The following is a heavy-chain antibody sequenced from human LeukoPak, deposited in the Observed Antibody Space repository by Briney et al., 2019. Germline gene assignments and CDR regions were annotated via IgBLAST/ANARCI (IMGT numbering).Heavy chain of an antibody. D-gene: IGHD3-22*01. CDR2: LYHSGRT. J-gene: IGHJ4*02. Sequence: SETLSLTCAVSGYSLSNVYYWGWIRQPPGKGLEWIGSLYHSGRTFYKPSLKSRVPISVDTSKNQFSLKLSSVTAADTAVYYCARLVLARFYDSSGYFDYWGQGTLVTVSS. CDR1: GYSLSNVYY. CDR3: ARLVLARFYDSSGYFDY. V-gene: IGHV4-38-2*01.